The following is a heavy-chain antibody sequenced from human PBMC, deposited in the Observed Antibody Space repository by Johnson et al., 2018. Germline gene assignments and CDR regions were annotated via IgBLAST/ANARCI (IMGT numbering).Heavy chain of an antibody. Sequence: VQLVQSGAEVKKPGESLKISCKGSGYSFTSYWIGWVRQMPGKGLEWMGIIYPGDSDTRYSPSFQGQVTISAAKSISTAYLQWSSLKASDTAMYYCARLTYSSSPYPTGWFEPWGQGTLVTVSS. J-gene: IGHJ5*02. CDR2: IYPGDSDT. CDR3: ARLTYSSSPYPTGWFEP. CDR1: GYSFTSYW. D-gene: IGHD6-6*01. V-gene: IGHV5-51*01.